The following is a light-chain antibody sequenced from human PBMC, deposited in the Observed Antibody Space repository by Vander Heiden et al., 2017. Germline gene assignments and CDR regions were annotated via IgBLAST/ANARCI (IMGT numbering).Light chain of an antibody. CDR2: AAS. CDR3: QRYNTAALT. Sequence: DIQMTQSPTSLSASVGDRVTITCRASQGISNYLAWYQQKPGGVPKLLIYAASILQSGVPSRFSGSGSGTDFTLTISILHPEDVTTYCCQRYNTAALTFGGGTKVEIK. J-gene: IGKJ4*01. CDR1: QGISNY. V-gene: IGKV1-27*01.